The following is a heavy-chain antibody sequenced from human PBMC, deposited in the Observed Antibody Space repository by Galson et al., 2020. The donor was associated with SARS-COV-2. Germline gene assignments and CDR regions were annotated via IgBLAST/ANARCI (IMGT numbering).Heavy chain of an antibody. V-gene: IGHV4-30-2*01. J-gene: IGHJ4*02. CDR1: GGSVSGGAFS. CDR3: ARGQQTELLTPFDF. CDR2: IDDSANT. D-gene: IGHD1-26*01. Sequence: PSETLSLTCAVSGGSVSGGAFSWSWFRQPPGKGLEWIVYIDDSANTYYNPSLKSRVSISVDRSKNQFSLNLSSVTAADTAVYYCARGQQTELLTPFDFWGQGTLVTVSS.